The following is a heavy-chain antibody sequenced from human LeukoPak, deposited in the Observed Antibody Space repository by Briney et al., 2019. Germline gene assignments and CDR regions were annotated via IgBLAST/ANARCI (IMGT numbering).Heavy chain of an antibody. CDR2: ISIKANNYAT. D-gene: IGHD3-22*01. CDR1: GFTFSGSA. J-gene: IGHJ4*02. CDR3: SGFYEIDY. Sequence: GGSLKLSCAASGFTFSGSAMHWVRQASGKGLEWVGRISIKANNYATAYAASMKGRFTISRDDSKSTTYLELDSLKSEDTAVYCCSGFYEIDYWGQGTLVTVSS. V-gene: IGHV3-73*01.